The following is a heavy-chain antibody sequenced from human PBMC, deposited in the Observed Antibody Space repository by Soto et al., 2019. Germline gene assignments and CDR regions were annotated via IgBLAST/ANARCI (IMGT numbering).Heavy chain of an antibody. CDR3: ARASYCSGGSSYNDAFDI. CDR2: INSDGSST. Sequence: GGSLRLSCAASGFTFSSYWMHWVRQAPGKGLVWVSRINSDGSSTSYADSVKGRFTISRDNAKNTLYLQTNSLRAEDTAVYYCARASYCSGGSSYNDAFDIWGQGTMVTVSS. J-gene: IGHJ3*02. D-gene: IGHD2-15*01. CDR1: GFTFSSYW. V-gene: IGHV3-74*01.